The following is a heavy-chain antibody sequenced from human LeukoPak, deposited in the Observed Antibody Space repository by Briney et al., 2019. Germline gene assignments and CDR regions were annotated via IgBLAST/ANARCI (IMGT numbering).Heavy chain of an antibody. V-gene: IGHV3-23*01. D-gene: IGHD5-24*01. CDR2: ISGSGGST. Sequence: GGSLRLSCAACGFTCSRYAMSWVRQAPGKGLEWVSAISGSGGSTYYADSVKGRFTISRDNSKNTLYLQMNSLRAEDTAVYYCVKVHRRDGYIPRDYWGQGTLVTVSS. CDR3: VKVHRRDGYIPRDY. CDR1: GFTCSRYA. J-gene: IGHJ4*02.